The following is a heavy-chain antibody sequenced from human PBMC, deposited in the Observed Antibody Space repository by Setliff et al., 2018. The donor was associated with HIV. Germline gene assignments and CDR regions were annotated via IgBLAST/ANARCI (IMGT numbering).Heavy chain of an antibody. CDR2: FDPEDGET. Sequence: ASVKVSCKVSGYTLPELSRHWVRQAPGKGLEWMGGFDPEDGETIYAQKFQGRVTITADKSTSTAYMELSRLRSDDTAVYYCACKVYCTNGVCLDAFDTWGQGTMVTVSS. V-gene: IGHV1-24*01. CDR1: GYTLPELS. CDR3: ACKVYCTNGVCLDAFDT. D-gene: IGHD2-8*01. J-gene: IGHJ3*02.